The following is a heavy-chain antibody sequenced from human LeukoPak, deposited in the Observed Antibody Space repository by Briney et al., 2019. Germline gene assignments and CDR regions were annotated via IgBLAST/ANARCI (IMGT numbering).Heavy chain of an antibody. D-gene: IGHD6-19*01. CDR1: GFTFNIHW. V-gene: IGHV3-7*01. J-gene: IGHJ4*02. Sequence: GGSLRLSCVASGFTFNIHWMTWVRQAPGKGLEWVATIKPDGNDKFLVDSVKGRFTISRDNSKNTLYLQMNSLRAEDTAVYYCARDPLSSSGWADYFDYWGQGTLVTVSS. CDR3: ARDPLSSSGWADYFDY. CDR2: IKPDGNDK.